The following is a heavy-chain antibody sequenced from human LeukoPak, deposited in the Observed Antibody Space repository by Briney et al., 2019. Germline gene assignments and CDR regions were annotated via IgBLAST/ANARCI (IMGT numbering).Heavy chain of an antibody. J-gene: IGHJ5*02. Sequence: SETLSLTCTVSGGSISSYYWSWIRQPPGKGLEWIGYIYYSGSTNYNPSLRSRVTISVDTSKNQFSLKLSSVTAADTAVYYCARVLWNWFDPWGQGTLVTVSS. CDR2: IYYSGST. CDR1: GGSISSYY. CDR3: ARVLWNWFDP. V-gene: IGHV4-59*01.